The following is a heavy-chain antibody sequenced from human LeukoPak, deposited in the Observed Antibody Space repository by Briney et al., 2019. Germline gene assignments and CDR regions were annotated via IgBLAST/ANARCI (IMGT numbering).Heavy chain of an antibody. V-gene: IGHV4-39*02. Sequence: SEALSLTCTVSGGSINGNGYYWDWIRQPPGKGPEWIGNIFYTGATHYDPSLRSRVTMSLDTSKNHFSLKLTSVTAEDTAIYYCASHSPTTNWFDPWGQGILVTVSS. CDR3: ASHSPTTNWFDP. CDR2: IFYTGAT. J-gene: IGHJ5*02. D-gene: IGHD1-14*01. CDR1: GGSINGNGYY.